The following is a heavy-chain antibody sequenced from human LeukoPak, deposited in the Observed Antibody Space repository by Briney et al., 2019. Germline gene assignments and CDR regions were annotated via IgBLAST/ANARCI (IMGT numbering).Heavy chain of an antibody. D-gene: IGHD6-19*01. Sequence: PGRSLRLSCAASRFTFSSYGMHWVRQAPGKGLEWVAVISYDGSNKYYADSVKGRFTISRDNSKNTLYLQMNSLRAEDTAVYYCARDQGLLVVAGRFGYWGQGTLVTVSS. CDR3: ARDQGLLVVAGRFGY. V-gene: IGHV3-30*03. CDR2: ISYDGSNK. J-gene: IGHJ4*02. CDR1: RFTFSSYG.